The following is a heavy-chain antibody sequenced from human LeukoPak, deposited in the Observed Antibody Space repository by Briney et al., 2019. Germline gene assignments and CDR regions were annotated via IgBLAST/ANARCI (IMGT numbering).Heavy chain of an antibody. D-gene: IGHD3-16*02. V-gene: IGHV3-23*01. J-gene: IGHJ5*02. CDR3: AKSMGELSS. Sequence: PGRSLRLSCAASGFTFSSYAMSWVRQAPGKGLEWVSTVSGSGGMTYYADSVKGRFTISRDNSKNTLYLQTNSLRAEDTAVYYCAKSMGELSSWGQGTLVTVSS. CDR1: GFTFSSYA. CDR2: VSGSGGMT.